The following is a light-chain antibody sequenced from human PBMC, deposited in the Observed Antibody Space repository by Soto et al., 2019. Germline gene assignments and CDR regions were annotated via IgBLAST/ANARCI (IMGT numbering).Light chain of an antibody. CDR3: QQYCSSPIT. Sequence: EIGLTQSPGTLSLSPGERATLSCRASQSVSSSCLGWYQQRPGQAPRLFIYDAYSRVTGSPDRFSGSGSGTDFTLTISRLEPEDFAVYYCQQYCSSPITFGQGTRLEIK. V-gene: IGKV3-20*01. CDR2: DAY. J-gene: IGKJ5*01. CDR1: QSVSSSC.